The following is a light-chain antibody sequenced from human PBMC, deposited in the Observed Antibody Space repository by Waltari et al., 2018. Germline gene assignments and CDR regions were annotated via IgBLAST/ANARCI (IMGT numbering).Light chain of an antibody. J-gene: IGKJ2*01. Sequence: DVAMTQSPLSLPVTLGQPASISCSSSEGLVHRDGTTYLNWFHQSPGQSPRRLIYKVSNRDSGVPDRFSGSGSGTDFTLKISRVEAEGVGVYYCMQGTFWPYTFGQGTKLEIK. V-gene: IGKV2-30*02. CDR3: MQGTFWPYT. CDR1: EGLVHRDGTTY. CDR2: KVS.